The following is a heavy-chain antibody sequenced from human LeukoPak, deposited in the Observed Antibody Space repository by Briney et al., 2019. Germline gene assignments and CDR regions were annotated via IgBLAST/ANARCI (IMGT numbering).Heavy chain of an antibody. D-gene: IGHD6-13*01. J-gene: IGHJ3*02. CDR3: ARPADEQQLVHIGSAFDI. CDR2: IYPGDSDT. V-gene: IGHV5-51*01. CDR1: GYSFTSYW. Sequence: GESLKISCKGSGYSFTSYWIGWVRQMPGKGLEWMGIIYPGDSDTRYSPSFQGQVTISADKSISTAYLQWSSLKASDTAMYYCARPADEQQLVHIGSAFDIWGQGTMVTVSS.